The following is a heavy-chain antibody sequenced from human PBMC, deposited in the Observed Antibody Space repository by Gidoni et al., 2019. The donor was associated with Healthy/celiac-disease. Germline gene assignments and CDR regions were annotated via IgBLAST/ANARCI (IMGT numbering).Heavy chain of an antibody. CDR2: IGTAGDP. Sequence: EVQLVESGGGLVQHGGSLRLSCAAFGFTFSSYDMHWLRQATGKGLEWVSAIGTAGDPYYPGSVKGRFTISRENAKNSLYLQMNSLRAGDTAVYYCARGGAGAVAGTTAFDIWGQGTMVTVSS. V-gene: IGHV3-13*05. CDR3: ARGGAGAVAGTTAFDI. J-gene: IGHJ3*02. CDR1: GFTFSSYD. D-gene: IGHD6-19*01.